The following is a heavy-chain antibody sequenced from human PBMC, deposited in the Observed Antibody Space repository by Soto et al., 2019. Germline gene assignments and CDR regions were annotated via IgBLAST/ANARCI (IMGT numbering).Heavy chain of an antibody. CDR1: GFTFSSYR. CDR2: ISSSSSYI. Sequence: GGSLRLSCAASGFTFSSYRMNCVRQAPGNGLEWVSSISSSSSYIYYADSVKGRFTISRDNAKNSLYLQMNSLRAEDTAVYYCARDQGYCSGGSCFYYGMDVWGQGTTVTVSS. D-gene: IGHD2-15*01. J-gene: IGHJ6*02. V-gene: IGHV3-21*01. CDR3: ARDQGYCSGGSCFYYGMDV.